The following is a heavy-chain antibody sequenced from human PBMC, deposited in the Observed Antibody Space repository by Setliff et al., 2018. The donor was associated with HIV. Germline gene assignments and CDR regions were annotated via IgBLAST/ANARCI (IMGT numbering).Heavy chain of an antibody. Sequence: PSETLSLTCPVSGGSISSSTDYWSWIRQPAGKGLEWIGQIYISGRTIYNPSLKSRVTLSVDRTKNQFSLRLTSVTAADTAMYYCARDYGDFNWFDPWGPGTLVTVS. J-gene: IGHJ5*02. CDR2: IYISGRT. V-gene: IGHV4-61*09. CDR1: GGSISSSTDY. CDR3: ARDYGDFNWFDP. D-gene: IGHD4-17*01.